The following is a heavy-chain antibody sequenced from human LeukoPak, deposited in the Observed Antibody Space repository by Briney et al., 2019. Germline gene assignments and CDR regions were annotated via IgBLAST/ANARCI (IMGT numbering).Heavy chain of an antibody. Sequence: GGSLRLSCAASGFTFSDYYMSWIRQAPGKGLEWVSYISSSSSYTNYADSVKGRFTNSRDNAKNSLYLQMNSLRAEDTAVYYCARDTWPIDYWGQGTLVTVSS. D-gene: IGHD3-16*01. CDR2: ISSSSSYT. J-gene: IGHJ4*02. CDR3: ARDTWPIDY. CDR1: GFTFSDYY. V-gene: IGHV3-11*06.